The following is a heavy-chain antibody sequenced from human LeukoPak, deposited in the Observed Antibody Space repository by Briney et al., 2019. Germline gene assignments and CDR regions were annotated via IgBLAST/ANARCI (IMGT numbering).Heavy chain of an antibody. CDR3: ARPLEGGWFDP. Sequence: SETLSLTCTVSGGSISSSSYYWGWIRQPPGKGLEWIGSIYYSGSTYYNPSLKSRVTISVDTSKNQFSLKLCSVTAADTAVYYCARPLEGGWFDPWGQGTLVTVSS. D-gene: IGHD1-1*01. CDR1: GGSISSSSYY. V-gene: IGHV4-39*01. CDR2: IYYSGST. J-gene: IGHJ5*02.